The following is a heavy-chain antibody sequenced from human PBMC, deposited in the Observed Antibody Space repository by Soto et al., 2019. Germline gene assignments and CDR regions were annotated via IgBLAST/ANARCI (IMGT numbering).Heavy chain of an antibody. CDR1: GGSISSDY. CDR3: ARDRGVGELSYGMDV. J-gene: IGHJ6*02. D-gene: IGHD3-10*01. Sequence: SESLSLTCTVAGGSISSDYCSWIRQPPGKGLEWIGCIYYSGSTNYNHSLKSRVSISVDTSKNQFSLKLSSVTAADTAVYYCARDRGVGELSYGMDVRGQVTTVTVS. V-gene: IGHV4-59*01. CDR2: IYYSGST.